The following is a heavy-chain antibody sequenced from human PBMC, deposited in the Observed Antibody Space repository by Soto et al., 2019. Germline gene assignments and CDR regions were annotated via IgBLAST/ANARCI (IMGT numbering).Heavy chain of an antibody. V-gene: IGHV4-4*02. D-gene: IGHD3-10*01. CDR1: GGSMSSSNW. J-gene: IGHJ4*02. CDR2: IYHSGST. Sequence: PSETLSLTCAVSGGSMSSSNWWSWVRQPPGKGLEWIGEIYHSGSTNYNPSLKSRVTISVDTSKNQFSLELSSVTAADTALYYCVSYGSGTYYSGYSFDFWSQGSLVTVSS. CDR3: VSYGSGTYYSGYSFDF.